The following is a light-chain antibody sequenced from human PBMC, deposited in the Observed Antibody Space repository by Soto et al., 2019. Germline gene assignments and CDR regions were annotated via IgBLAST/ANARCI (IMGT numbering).Light chain of an antibody. J-gene: IGKJ1*01. V-gene: IGKV3-11*01. CDR1: QSVSSS. CDR3: QQRSNWPPT. Sequence: EIVLTQSPATLSLSPGESATLSGRASQSVSSSLAWYQQKPGQAPRLLIYDASNRATGIPARFSGSGSGTDFTLTISSLEPEDFAVYYCQQRSNWPPTFGQGTKVDIK. CDR2: DAS.